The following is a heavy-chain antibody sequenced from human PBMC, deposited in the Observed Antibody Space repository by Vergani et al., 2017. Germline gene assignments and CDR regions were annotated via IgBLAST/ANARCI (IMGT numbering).Heavy chain of an antibody. J-gene: IGHJ4*02. CDR3: AHRAAGGAPLDY. CDR2: IYWNDDK. CDR1: GFSLITSGVG. Sequence: QITLKESGPTLVKPTQTLTLTCTFSGFSLITSGVGVGWIRQPPGKALEWLALIYWNDDKRYSPSLKSRLTITKDTSKNQVVLTMTNMDPVDTATYYCAHRAAGGAPLDYWGQGTLVTVSS. V-gene: IGHV2-5*01. D-gene: IGHD4-17*01.